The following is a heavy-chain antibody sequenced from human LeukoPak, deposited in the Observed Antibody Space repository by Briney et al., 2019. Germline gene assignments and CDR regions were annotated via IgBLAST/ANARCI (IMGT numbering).Heavy chain of an antibody. D-gene: IGHD6-19*01. CDR2: INTGNGNA. CDR3: ARVVKYSSGPLTDLLPYYFDS. V-gene: IGHV1-3*03. J-gene: IGHJ4*02. CDR1: GYTFTNYA. Sequence: ASVKVSCKASGYTFTNYAMHWVRQAPGQRLEWMGWINTGNGNAKYSQEFQGRVTISRDTSASTAYMELSSLTSEDMAVYYCARVVKYSSGPLTDLLPYYFDSWGQGTLVTVSS.